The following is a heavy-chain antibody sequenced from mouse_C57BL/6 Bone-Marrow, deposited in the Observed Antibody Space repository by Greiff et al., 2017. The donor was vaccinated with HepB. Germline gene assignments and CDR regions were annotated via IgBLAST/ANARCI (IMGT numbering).Heavy chain of an antibody. Sequence: QVQLQQSGAELVKPGASVKISCKASGYAFSSYWMNWVKQRPGKGLEWIGQIYPGDGDTNYNGKFKGKATLTADKSSSTAYMQLSSLTSEDSAVYFFARSFITTVVARGYYYAMDYWGQGTSVTVSS. D-gene: IGHD1-1*01. V-gene: IGHV1-80*01. CDR3: ARSFITTVVARGYYYAMDY. CDR1: GYAFSSYW. J-gene: IGHJ4*01. CDR2: IYPGDGDT.